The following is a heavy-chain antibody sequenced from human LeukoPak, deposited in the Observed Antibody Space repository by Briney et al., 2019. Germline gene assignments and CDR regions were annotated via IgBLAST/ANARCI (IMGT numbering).Heavy chain of an antibody. Sequence: PSETLSLTCTVSGGSISNGGYYWSWIRQHPGKGLEWIGYIYYSGSTYYNPSLKSRVNISVDTSKNQSSLKLNSVTAADTAVYYCARAPTYSGSHYWGQGTLVTVSS. CDR2: IYYSGST. V-gene: IGHV4-31*03. J-gene: IGHJ4*02. CDR1: GGSISNGGYY. CDR3: ARAPTYSGSHY. D-gene: IGHD1-26*01.